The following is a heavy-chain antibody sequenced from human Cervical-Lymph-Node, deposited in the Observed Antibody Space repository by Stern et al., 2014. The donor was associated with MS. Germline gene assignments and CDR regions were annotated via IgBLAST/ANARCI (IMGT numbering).Heavy chain of an antibody. V-gene: IGHV4-59*01. J-gene: IGHJ4*02. Sequence: QVQLQESGPGLVKPSETLSLTCPVSGGSISRYNCSWIRQPPGTGLGRVGYIYFSGSSGSIIHNPPLMSRALISVDTSNKHYLPQVSSVTAADTAVYNCARAISSSNWYPQAFVGWGQGTLVTVSS. CDR1: GGSISRYN. CDR2: IYFSGSSGSI. D-gene: IGHD6-13*01. CDR3: ARAISSSNWYPQAFVG.